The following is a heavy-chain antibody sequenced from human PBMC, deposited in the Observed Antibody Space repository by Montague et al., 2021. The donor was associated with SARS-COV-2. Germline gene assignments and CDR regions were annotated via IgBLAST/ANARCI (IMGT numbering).Heavy chain of an antibody. CDR2: ISSSSSYT. CDR1: GFTFGDYY. V-gene: IGHV3-11*06. J-gene: IGHJ3*02. Sequence: SLRLSCAASGFTFGDYYMSWIRQAPGKGLEWVSYISSSSSYTNYADSVKGRFTISRDNAKNSLYLQMNSLRAEDTAVYYCARPPGRYYDSSGYSTYAFDIWGQGTMVTVSS. D-gene: IGHD3-22*01. CDR3: ARPPGRYYDSSGYSTYAFDI.